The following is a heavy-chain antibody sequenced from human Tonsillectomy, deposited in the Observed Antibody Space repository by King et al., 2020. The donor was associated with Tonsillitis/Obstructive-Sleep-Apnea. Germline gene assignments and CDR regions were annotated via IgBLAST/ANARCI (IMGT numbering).Heavy chain of an antibody. J-gene: IGHJ6*03. Sequence: QLVQSGAEVKRPGASVKVSCKTSGYTFTSYDITWVRQAPGQGLEWMGWISGYNGNTNYAQKFQGRVTMTTDTSTSTAYMELRSLRSDDTAVYYCARSTQDSSNDRMVLIYYYNMDVWGKGTTVTVSS. CDR3: ARSTQDSSNDRMVLIYYYNMDV. CDR1: GYTFTSYD. CDR2: ISGYNGNT. V-gene: IGHV1-18*01. D-gene: IGHD4-11*01.